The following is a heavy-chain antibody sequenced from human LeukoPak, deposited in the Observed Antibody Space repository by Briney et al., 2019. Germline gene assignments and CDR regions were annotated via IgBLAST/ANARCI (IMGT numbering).Heavy chain of an antibody. CDR1: GFTFSSYA. D-gene: IGHD3-16*02. CDR3: ASARTFGGVIVKAPFDY. Sequence: GGSLRLSCSASGFTFSSYAMSWVRQAPGKGLEWVSAISGSGGSTYYADSVKGRFTISRDNSKNTLYLQMNSLRAEDTAVYYCASARTFGGVIVKAPFDYWGQGTLVTVSS. CDR2: ISGSGGST. V-gene: IGHV3-23*01. J-gene: IGHJ4*02.